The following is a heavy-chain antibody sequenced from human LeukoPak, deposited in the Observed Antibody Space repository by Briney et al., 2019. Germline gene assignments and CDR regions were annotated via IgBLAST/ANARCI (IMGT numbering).Heavy chain of an antibody. CDR2: IYYSGST. CDR1: GGSISSSSYY. J-gene: IGHJ3*02. V-gene: IGHV4-39*07. CDR3: ARHESQIRGDAFDI. Sequence: SETLSLTCTVSGGSISSSSYYWGWIRQPPGEGLEWIGSIYYSGSTYYNPSLKSRVTISVDTSKNQFSLKLSSVTAADTAVYYCARHESQIRGDAFDIWGQGTMVTVSS.